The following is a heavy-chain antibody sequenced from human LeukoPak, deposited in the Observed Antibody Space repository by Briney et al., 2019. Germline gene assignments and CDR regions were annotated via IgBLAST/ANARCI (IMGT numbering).Heavy chain of an antibody. D-gene: IGHD1-26*01. CDR2: ITPMFGTT. Sequence: SVKVSCKASGGTFRSYVISWVRQAPGHGLEWMGGITPMFGTTNYAQNFQGRVTIIADKSTSTAYMELRSLRSDDTAVYYCAREVGATKGPGAFDIWGQGTMVTVSS. CDR1: GGTFRSYV. J-gene: IGHJ3*02. V-gene: IGHV1-69*06. CDR3: AREVGATKGPGAFDI.